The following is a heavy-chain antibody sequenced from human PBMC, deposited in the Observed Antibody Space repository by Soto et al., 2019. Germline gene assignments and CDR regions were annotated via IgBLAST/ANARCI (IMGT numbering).Heavy chain of an antibody. CDR1: GYTFTNYA. J-gene: IGHJ4*02. D-gene: IGHD3-16*02. CDR3: ARGIWGSHRYYFDN. V-gene: IGHV1-3*01. CDR2: INSGDANT. Sequence: QVHLVQSGAEVEKPGASVKVSCKASGYTFTNYAMRWVRQAPGQRLEWMGWINSGDANTKYSQRFQGRVTFSRDTSASTVYMELSSLTSEDTAVYYCARGIWGSHRYYFDNWGQGTLVTVSS.